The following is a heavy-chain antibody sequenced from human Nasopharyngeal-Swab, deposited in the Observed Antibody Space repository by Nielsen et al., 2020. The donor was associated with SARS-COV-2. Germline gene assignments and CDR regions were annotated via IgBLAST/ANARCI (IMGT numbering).Heavy chain of an antibody. CDR1: GGSISSYY. J-gene: IGHJ2*01. CDR3: ARASAGYFDL. V-gene: IGHV4-59*01. Sequence: GSLRLSCTVPGGSISSYYWSWIRQPPGKGLEWIGYIYYSGSTNYNPPLKSRVTISVDTSKNQFSLKLSSVAAADTAVYYCARASAGYFDLWGRGTLVTVSS. CDR2: IYYSGST.